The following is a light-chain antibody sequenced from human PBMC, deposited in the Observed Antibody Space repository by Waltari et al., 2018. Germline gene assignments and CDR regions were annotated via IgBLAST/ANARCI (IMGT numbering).Light chain of an antibody. Sequence: QSALTQPASVSGSPGQSITISCTGTSSDDGGYNFVSCYQHHPGKAPKLLISDVNKRPSGVSNRFSGSKSGNAASLTISGLQADDEADYFCSSYTSSSIPYVFGTGTKVTVL. CDR1: SSDDGGYNF. V-gene: IGLV2-14*03. CDR3: SSYTSSSIPYV. CDR2: DVN. J-gene: IGLJ1*01.